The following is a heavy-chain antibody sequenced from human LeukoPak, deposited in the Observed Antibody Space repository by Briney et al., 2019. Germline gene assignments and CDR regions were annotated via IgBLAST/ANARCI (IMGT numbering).Heavy chain of an antibody. CDR3: ARDVETYCGGDCYGRSFDY. CDR2: IYYSGST. J-gene: IGHJ4*02. Sequence: SETLSLTCTVSGDSISSSSYYWGWIRQPPGKGLEWIGSIYYSGSTYYNPSLKSRVTISVDTSKNQFSLKLSSVTAADTAVYYCARDVETYCGGDCYGRSFDYWGQGTLVTVSS. D-gene: IGHD2-21*02. V-gene: IGHV4-39*07. CDR1: GDSISSSSYY.